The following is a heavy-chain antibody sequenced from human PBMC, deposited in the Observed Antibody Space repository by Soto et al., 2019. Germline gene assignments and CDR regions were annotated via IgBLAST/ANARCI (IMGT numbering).Heavy chain of an antibody. CDR2: MYHSGCT. Sequence: TYTVAEGTIVDLGYSRSWMRQPAGKGLEWIGYMYHSGCTYYNASLTSRVTISIDRSKNQFSLKLSSVSDADAGVYYWVRVPAYLRQGTLDTVSS. V-gene: IGHV4-30-2*01. CDR3: VRVPAY. J-gene: IGHJ4*02. CDR1: EGTIVDLGYS. D-gene: IGHD2-2*01.